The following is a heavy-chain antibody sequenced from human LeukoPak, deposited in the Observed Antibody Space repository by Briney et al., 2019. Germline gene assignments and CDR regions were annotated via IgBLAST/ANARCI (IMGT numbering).Heavy chain of an antibody. CDR2: IYYSGST. CDR3: ARDNDYGDYED. D-gene: IGHD4-17*01. J-gene: IGHJ4*02. V-gene: IGHV4-59*01. CDR1: GGSISSYY. Sequence: SETLSLTCTVSGGSISSYYWSWIRQPPGKGLDWIGYIYYSGSTNYNPSLKSRVTISVDTSKNQFSLKLSSVTAADTAVYYCARDNDYGDYEDWGQGTLVTVSS.